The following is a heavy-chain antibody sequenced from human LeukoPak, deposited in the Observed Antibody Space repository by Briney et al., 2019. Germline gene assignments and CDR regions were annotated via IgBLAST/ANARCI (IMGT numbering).Heavy chain of an antibody. D-gene: IGHD3-22*01. V-gene: IGHV3-23*01. CDR2: ISGSGGST. CDR3: AKDGGYYYEVYFDY. J-gene: IGHJ4*02. CDR1: GFTFSSYS. Sequence: PGGSLRLSCAASGFTFSSYSMNWVRQAPGKGLEWVSAISGSGGSTYYADSVKGRFTISRDNSKNTLYLQMNSLRAEDTAVYYCAKDGGYYYEVYFDYWGQGTLVTVSS.